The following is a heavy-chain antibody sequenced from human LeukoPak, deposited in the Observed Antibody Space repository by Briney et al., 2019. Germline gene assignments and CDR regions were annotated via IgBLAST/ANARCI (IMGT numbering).Heavy chain of an antibody. CDR3: ARDYTMIVVAISDYFDY. CDR1: GFTFSSYW. D-gene: IGHD3-22*01. Sequence: GGSLRLSCEASGFTFSSYWMSWVRQAPGKGLEWVANIKTDGSEKYYVDSVKGRFTISRDNSKNTLYLQMNSLRAEDTAVYYCARDYTMIVVAISDYFDYWGQGTLVTVSS. J-gene: IGHJ4*02. CDR2: IKTDGSEK. V-gene: IGHV3-7*01.